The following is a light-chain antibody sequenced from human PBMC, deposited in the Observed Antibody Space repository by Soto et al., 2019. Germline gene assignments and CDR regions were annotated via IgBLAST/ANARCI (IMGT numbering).Light chain of an antibody. Sequence: QSALTQPASVSGSPGQSITISCTGASSDVGTYKLVSWYQQHPGKVPKLIIYEASKRPSGVSNRFSGSKSANTASLTISGLQAEDEADYYCCSYGGSNNAFFGGGTKLTVL. CDR2: EAS. CDR3: CSYGGSNNAF. J-gene: IGLJ2*01. CDR1: SSDVGTYKL. V-gene: IGLV2-23*01.